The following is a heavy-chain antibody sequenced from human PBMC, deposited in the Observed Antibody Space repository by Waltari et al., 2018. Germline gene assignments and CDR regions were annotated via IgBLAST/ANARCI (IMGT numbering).Heavy chain of an antibody. V-gene: IGHV1-69*13. J-gene: IGHJ3*02. Sequence: QVQLVQSGAEVKKPGSSVKVSCKASGGTFSSYAISWVRQAPGQGLEWMGGIIPSFGTANYEQKFQGRVTITADESTSTVYMELSSLRSEDTAVYYCARDLPGYYDSSGYPLDIWGQGTMVTVSS. CDR1: GGTFSSYA. D-gene: IGHD3-22*01. CDR3: ARDLPGYYDSSGYPLDI. CDR2: IIPSFGTA.